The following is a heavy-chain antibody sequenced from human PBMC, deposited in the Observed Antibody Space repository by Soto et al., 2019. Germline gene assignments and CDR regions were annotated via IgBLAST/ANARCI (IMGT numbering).Heavy chain of an antibody. CDR3: ARGYCSGGSCSPDAFDI. CDR2: IYYSGST. J-gene: IGHJ3*02. CDR1: GGSISSYY. Sequence: QVQLQESGPGLVKPSETLSLTCTVSGGSISSYYWSWIRQPPGKGLEWIGYIYYSGSTNYNPSLKSRVTISVDTSKNQFSLKLSSVTAADTAVYYCARGYCSGGSCSPDAFDIWGQGTMVTVSS. D-gene: IGHD2-15*01. V-gene: IGHV4-59*01.